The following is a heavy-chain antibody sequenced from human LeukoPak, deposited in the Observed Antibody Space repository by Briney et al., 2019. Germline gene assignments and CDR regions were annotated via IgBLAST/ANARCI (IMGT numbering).Heavy chain of an antibody. CDR2: IRYDGSNN. D-gene: IGHD2-21*01. CDR1: GFTFSSYG. CDR3: AKNAVVVIAITGVSAFDI. Sequence: GGSLRLSCAASGFTFSSYGMHWVRQAPGKGLEWVAFIRYDGSNNYYADSVKGRFTISRDNSKNTLYLQMNSLRAEDTAVYYCAKNAVVVIAITGVSAFDIWGQGTMVTVSS. V-gene: IGHV3-30*02. J-gene: IGHJ3*02.